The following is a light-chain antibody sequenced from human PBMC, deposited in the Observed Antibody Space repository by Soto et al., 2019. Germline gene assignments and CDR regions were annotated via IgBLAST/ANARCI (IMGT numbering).Light chain of an antibody. CDR2: GNS. J-gene: IGLJ1*01. Sequence: QSVLTQPPSVSGAPGQSVTISCTGSSSNIWAGYDVHWYQQFPGAAPKLLIYGNSNRPSGVPDRFSGSKSGTSASLAISGLLAEDEADYYCQSYDGSLYVFGSGTKLTVL. CDR3: QSYDGSLYV. CDR1: SSNIWAGYD. V-gene: IGLV1-40*01.